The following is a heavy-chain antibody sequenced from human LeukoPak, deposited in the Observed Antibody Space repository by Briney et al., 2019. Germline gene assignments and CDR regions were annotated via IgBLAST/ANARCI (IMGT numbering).Heavy chain of an antibody. CDR1: Y. V-gene: IGHV4-34*01. Sequence: YWIGWIRQPPGKGLEWIGEINHSGSTNYNPSLKSRVTISVDTSKNQFSLKLSSVTAADTAMYYCARVKDPGGYYYYYYMDVWGKGTTVTVSS. CDR2: INHSGST. D-gene: IGHD3-16*01. CDR3: ARVKDPGGYYYYYYMDV. J-gene: IGHJ6*03.